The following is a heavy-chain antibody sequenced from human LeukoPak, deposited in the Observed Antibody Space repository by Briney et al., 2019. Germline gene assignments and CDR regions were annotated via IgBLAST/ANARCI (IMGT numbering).Heavy chain of an antibody. CDR1: GGSISSGGYS. CDR2: IYHSGST. D-gene: IGHD5-24*01. Sequence: SETLSLTCAVSGGSISSGGYSWSWIRQPPGKGLEWIGYIYHSGSTYYNPSLKSRVTISVDRSKNQFSLKLSSETAADTAVYYCARSSGVWLHTQGDYMDVWGKGTTVTVSS. J-gene: IGHJ6*03. V-gene: IGHV4-30-2*01. CDR3: ARSSGVWLHTQGDYMDV.